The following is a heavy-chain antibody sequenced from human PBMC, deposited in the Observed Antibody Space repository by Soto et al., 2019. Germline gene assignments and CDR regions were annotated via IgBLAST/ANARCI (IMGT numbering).Heavy chain of an antibody. V-gene: IGHV3-33*01. CDR3: ARPIGYCISSTCYDYYYGMDV. CDR1: GFTFRNYG. D-gene: IGHD2-2*01. J-gene: IGHJ6*02. CDR2: IWYDGSSK. Sequence: QVQLVESGGGVVQPGRSLRLSCAASGFTFRNYGMHWVRQAPGKGVAWVAGIWYDGSSKYHADSVKGRFTISRDNSKSKLYLQMTSLSTEDSAVYYCARPIGYCISSTCYDYYYGMDVWGQGTTVTVSS.